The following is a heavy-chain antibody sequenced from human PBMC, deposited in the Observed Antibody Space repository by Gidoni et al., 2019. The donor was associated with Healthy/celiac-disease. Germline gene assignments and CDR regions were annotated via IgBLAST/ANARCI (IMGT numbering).Heavy chain of an antibody. Sequence: EVQLVEFGGGLVKPGGSVRLSCSAAGFTFSNAWMKWVSQAPGKGREWVGRIKSKTDGGTTDYAAPVKGRFTISRDDSKNTLYLQMNSLKTEDTAVYYCTTDPTVLYGMDVWGQGTTVTVSS. V-gene: IGHV3-15*07. CDR2: IKSKTDGGTT. CDR1: GFTFSNAW. J-gene: IGHJ6*02. D-gene: IGHD3-10*01. CDR3: TTDPTVLYGMDV.